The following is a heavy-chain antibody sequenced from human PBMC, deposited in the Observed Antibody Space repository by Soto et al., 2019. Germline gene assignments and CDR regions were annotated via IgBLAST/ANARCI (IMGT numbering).Heavy chain of an antibody. J-gene: IGHJ6*03. Sequence: QVQLVQSGAEVKKPGASVKVSCKASGYSFTSHGISWVRQAPGQGLEWMGWISGNSGDTNYAQKLQGKVTVTTDTATNTAYMELKSMRSEDTAVDYCARMVLGCKIDVCRYIDVWGKGTTVTVSS. CDR1: GYSFTSHG. CDR3: ARMVLGCKIDVCRYIDV. V-gene: IGHV1-18*01. D-gene: IGHD3-10*01. CDR2: ISGNSGDT.